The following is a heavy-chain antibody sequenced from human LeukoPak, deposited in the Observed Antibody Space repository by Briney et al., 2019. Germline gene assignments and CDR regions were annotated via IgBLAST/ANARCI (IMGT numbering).Heavy chain of an antibody. J-gene: IGHJ6*03. Sequence: GGSLRLSCAASEFTFNFYSMNWVRQAPGKGLEWVSSISSSSSYIYYADSVKGRFRISRDNSRNILFMQMNSLRAEDTAVYYCAKDRCSNGIGCYYYYMAVWGKGTTVTISS. V-gene: IGHV3-21*01. CDR1: EFTFNFYS. CDR2: ISSSSSYI. CDR3: AKDRCSNGIGCYYYYMAV. D-gene: IGHD2-8*01.